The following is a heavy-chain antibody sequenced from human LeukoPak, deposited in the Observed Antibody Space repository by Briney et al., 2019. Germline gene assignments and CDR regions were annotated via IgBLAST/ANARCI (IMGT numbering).Heavy chain of an antibody. CDR1: GFIFDDYA. J-gene: IGHJ4*02. CDR3: AKDRNYSSSGASVAY. D-gene: IGHD6-6*01. CDR2: ISWNSGSI. V-gene: IGHV3-9*01. Sequence: PGRSLRLSCAASGFIFDDYATHWVRQAPGKGLEWVSGISWNSGSIGYADSVKGRFTISRDNAKNSLYLQMNSLRAEDTALYYCAKDRNYSSSGASVAYWGQGTLVTVSS.